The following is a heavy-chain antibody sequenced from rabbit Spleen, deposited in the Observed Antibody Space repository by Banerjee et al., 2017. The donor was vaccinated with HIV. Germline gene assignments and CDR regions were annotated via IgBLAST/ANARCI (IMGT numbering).Heavy chain of an antibody. CDR3: ARDIYSTIGYFGYAYTYNL. CDR1: GFDFSSNA. CDR2: VWSGSGDT. V-gene: IGHV1S45*01. J-gene: IGHJ4*01. D-gene: IGHD6-1*01. Sequence: QEQLKESGGGLVQPGGSLKLSCKGSGFDFSSNAMCWVRQAPGKGLEWIGCVWSGSGDTYYANWAKGRFTITKTSSTTVTLQMTSLTAADTATYFCARDIYSTIGYFGYAYTYNLWGQGTLVTVS.